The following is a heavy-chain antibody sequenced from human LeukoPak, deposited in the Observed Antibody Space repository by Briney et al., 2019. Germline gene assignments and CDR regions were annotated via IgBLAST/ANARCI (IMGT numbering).Heavy chain of an antibody. D-gene: IGHD3-9*01. V-gene: IGHV1-2*02. Sequence: ASVKVSCKASGYTFTGYYMQWVRQAPGQGLEWMGWINPNHGDTNSAQKFQDRVSMTRDTSISTAYMHLSRLRSADTAVYYCARSPHILTGENFDYWGQGTLLTVSS. CDR3: ARSPHILTGENFDY. CDR1: GYTFTGYY. CDR2: INPNHGDT. J-gene: IGHJ4*02.